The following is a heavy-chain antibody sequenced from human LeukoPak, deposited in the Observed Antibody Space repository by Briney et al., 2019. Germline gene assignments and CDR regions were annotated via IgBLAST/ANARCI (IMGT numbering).Heavy chain of an antibody. Sequence: PGGSLRLSCAASGFTFSSHSMNWVRQAPGKGLEWVSGITWNSGTIGYADSVKGRFTISRDNAKNSLYLQMNSLRAEDTAFYYCAKGYYDSSGGSFDYWGQGTLVTVSS. D-gene: IGHD3-22*01. CDR1: GFTFSSHS. CDR3: AKGYYDSSGGSFDY. V-gene: IGHV3-9*01. J-gene: IGHJ4*02. CDR2: ITWNSGTI.